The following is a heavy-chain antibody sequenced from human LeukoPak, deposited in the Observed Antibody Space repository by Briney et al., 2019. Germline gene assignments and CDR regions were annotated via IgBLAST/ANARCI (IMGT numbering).Heavy chain of an antibody. J-gene: IGHJ5*02. CDR3: ARTMTTVTTRFDP. CDR2: IYYSGST. Sequence: SETLSLTCTVSGGSISNYYWSWIRQFPGKGLEWIGYIYYSGSTNYNPSLKSRVTISVDTSKNQFSLKLSSVTAADTAVYYCARTMTTVTTRFDPWGQGTLVTVSS. CDR1: GGSISNYY. V-gene: IGHV4-59*01. D-gene: IGHD4-17*01.